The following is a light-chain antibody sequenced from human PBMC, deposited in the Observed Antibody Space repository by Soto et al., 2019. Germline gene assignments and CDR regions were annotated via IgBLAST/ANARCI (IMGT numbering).Light chain of an antibody. Sequence: ETVLTQSPGTVSLYPGERATLSCTTSQSVRSNYLAWYQQKPGQAPRLVVYGVFNRATGIPDRFSGSGSWTDFTRTISGLEPDDSAVYYCQHYDGSPRTFGQGTKVES. CDR1: QSVRSNY. CDR3: QHYDGSPRT. J-gene: IGKJ2*01. V-gene: IGKV3-20*01. CDR2: GVF.